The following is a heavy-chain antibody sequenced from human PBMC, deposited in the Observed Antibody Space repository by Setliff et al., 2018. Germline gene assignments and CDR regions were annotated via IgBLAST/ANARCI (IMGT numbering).Heavy chain of an antibody. CDR3: AKDGGMGMVKAYYYGLDV. CDR2: INQDGSGK. V-gene: IGHV3-7*01. Sequence: SLRLSCAASGFTFSSFWMSWVRQSPGKGLEWVANINQDGSGKYYVDSVKGRFTISRDNAKNSLYLQMNSLRAEDSAVYYCAKDGGMGMVKAYYYGLDVWGQGTSVTVSS. J-gene: IGHJ6*02. CDR1: GFTFSSFW. D-gene: IGHD5-18*01.